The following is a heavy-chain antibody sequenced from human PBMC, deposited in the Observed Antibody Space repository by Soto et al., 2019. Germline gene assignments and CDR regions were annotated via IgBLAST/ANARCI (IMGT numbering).Heavy chain of an antibody. Sequence: EVQLLESGGGLVQPGGSLRLSCAVSGLTFSSYAMSWVRQGPGKGLEWVSVIYSGGSTYYADSVKGRFTISRDNSKNTLYLQMNSLRAEDTAVYYCARAPAGIYTMYYFDYWGQGTLVTVSS. J-gene: IGHJ4*02. V-gene: IGHV3-23*03. CDR3: ARAPAGIYTMYYFDY. D-gene: IGHD6-13*01. CDR2: IYSGGST. CDR1: GLTFSSYA.